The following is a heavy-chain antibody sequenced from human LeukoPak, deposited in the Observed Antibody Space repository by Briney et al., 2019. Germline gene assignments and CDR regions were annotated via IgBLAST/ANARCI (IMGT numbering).Heavy chain of an antibody. D-gene: IGHD3-22*01. CDR2: ISYDGSNE. Sequence: GGSLRLSCVTSGFTFSHYGMHWVRQLPGKGLEWVAIISYDGSNEYYADSVKGRFTISRDNAKNSLYLQMNSLRAEDMAVYYCARNYYDSSGYYPDAFDIWGQGTMVTVSS. J-gene: IGHJ3*02. CDR3: ARNYYDSSGYYPDAFDI. V-gene: IGHV3-30*03. CDR1: GFTFSHYG.